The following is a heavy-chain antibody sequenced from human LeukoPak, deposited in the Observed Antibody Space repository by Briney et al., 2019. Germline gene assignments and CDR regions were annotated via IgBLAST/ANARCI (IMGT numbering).Heavy chain of an antibody. CDR3: ARAMNGDYDAFDI. V-gene: IGHV1-18*01. Sequence: GASVKVSCKASGYTFTSYGISWVRQAPGQGLEWMGWISAYNGNTNYAQKLQGRVTMTTDTSTSTAHMELRSLRSDDTAVYYCARAMNGDYDAFDIWGQGTMVTVSS. J-gene: IGHJ3*02. D-gene: IGHD4-17*01. CDR2: ISAYNGNT. CDR1: GYTFTSYG.